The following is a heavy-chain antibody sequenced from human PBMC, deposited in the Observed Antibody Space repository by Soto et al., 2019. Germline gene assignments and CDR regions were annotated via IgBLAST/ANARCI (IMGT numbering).Heavy chain of an antibody. CDR2: ISGSGGST. CDR3: ARATGYCSSTSCPPPYYYYYGMDV. V-gene: IGHV3-23*01. D-gene: IGHD2-2*03. Sequence: GGSLRLSCAASGFTFSNYAISWVRQAPGKGLEWVSSISGSGGSTYYADSVKGRFTISRDNSKNTLYLQMNSLRAEDTAVYYCARATGYCSSTSCPPPYYYYYGMDVWGQGTTVTVSS. CDR1: GFTFSNYA. J-gene: IGHJ6*02.